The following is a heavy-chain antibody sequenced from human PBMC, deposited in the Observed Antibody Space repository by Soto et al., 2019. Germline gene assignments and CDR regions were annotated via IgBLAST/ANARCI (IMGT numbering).Heavy chain of an antibody. CDR2: ISGSRFNYI. V-gene: IGHV3-21*01. CDR3: ARVEVGATMVRGIITPNNWFDP. D-gene: IGHD3-10*01. CDR1: GFTFRSYS. J-gene: IGHJ5*02. Sequence: EVQLVESGGGLVKPGGSLRLSCAASGFTFRSYSMNWVRQAPGKGLEWVSSISGSRFNYIYYADSVKGRFTISRDNAKNSLFLQMNSLRVGDTAVYYCARVEVGATMVRGIITPNNWFDPWGQGTLVTVSS.